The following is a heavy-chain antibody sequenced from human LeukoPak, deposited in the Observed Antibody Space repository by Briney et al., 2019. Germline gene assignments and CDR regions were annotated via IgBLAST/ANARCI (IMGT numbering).Heavy chain of an antibody. V-gene: IGHV1-2*02. Sequence: ASVKVSCKASGYTFTGYYMHWVRQAPGQGLEWMGWINPNSGGTNYAQKFQGRVTMTRDTSTSTAYMELSRLRSDDTAVYYCARGPITAMVTADYYYYYMDVWGKGTTVTISS. D-gene: IGHD5-18*01. CDR3: ARGPITAMVTADYYYYYMDV. CDR1: GYTFTGYY. J-gene: IGHJ6*03. CDR2: INPNSGGT.